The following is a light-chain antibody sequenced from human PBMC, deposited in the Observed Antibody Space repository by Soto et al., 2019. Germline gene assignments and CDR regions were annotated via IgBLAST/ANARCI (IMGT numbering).Light chain of an antibody. V-gene: IGKV2-28*01. Sequence: DIVLTQSPLSLTVTPGEPASISCTSSESLLHRNGNTLLDWYLQKPGQSPQLLIYLVSRRASGVPEMFRGGGSGTDFTLKISRVEAEDVGVYYCIHGLHTPRTFGQGTKVEIK. CDR2: LVS. CDR3: IHGLHTPRT. CDR1: ESLLHRNGNTL. J-gene: IGKJ1*01.